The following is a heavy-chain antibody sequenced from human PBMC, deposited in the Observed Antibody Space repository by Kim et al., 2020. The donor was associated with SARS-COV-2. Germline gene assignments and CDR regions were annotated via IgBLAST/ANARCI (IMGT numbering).Heavy chain of an antibody. D-gene: IGHD6-6*01. CDR3: TKDVGEYSSSSTSNWFDP. CDR2: ISGSGGDT. J-gene: IGHJ5*02. Sequence: GGSLRLSCAASGFTFSNYAMSWVRQAPGKGLEWVSAISGSGGDTYHADSVKGQFTISRDNSKNTLYLQMNSLRAEDTAMYYCTKDVGEYSSSSTSNWFDPWGQGTLVIVSS. CDR1: GFTFSNYA. V-gene: IGHV3-23*01.